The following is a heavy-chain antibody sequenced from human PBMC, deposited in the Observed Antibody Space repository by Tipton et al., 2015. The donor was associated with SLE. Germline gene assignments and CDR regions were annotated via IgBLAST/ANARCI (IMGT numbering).Heavy chain of an antibody. CDR3: ASLDYGDYEYFDL. V-gene: IGHV3-64*01. CDR1: GFTFSSYA. D-gene: IGHD4-17*01. CDR2: ISSNGGST. Sequence: GSLRLSCAASGFTFSSYAMHWVRQAPGKGLEYVSAISSNGGSTYYANSVKGRFTISRDNSKNTLYLQMGSLRAEDMAVYCCASLDYGDYEYFDLWGRGTLVTVSS. J-gene: IGHJ2*01.